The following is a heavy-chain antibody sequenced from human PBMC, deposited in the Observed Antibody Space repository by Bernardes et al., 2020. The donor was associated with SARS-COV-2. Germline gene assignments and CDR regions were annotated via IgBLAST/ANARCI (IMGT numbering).Heavy chain of an antibody. D-gene: IGHD3-10*01. CDR3: VKVSNIFWFGEGRGLFDY. Sequence: SLRLSCSASGFAFNNYGMHWVRQTQGKRPEWLAVISYEGSQKRYADSLEGRFSISRDFSTNTLYLHMNSLRPEDTAVYYCVKVSNIFWFGEGRGLFDYWGQGTLVTVSS. J-gene: IGHJ4*02. CDR2: ISYEGSQK. V-gene: IGHV3-30*18. CDR1: GFAFNNYG.